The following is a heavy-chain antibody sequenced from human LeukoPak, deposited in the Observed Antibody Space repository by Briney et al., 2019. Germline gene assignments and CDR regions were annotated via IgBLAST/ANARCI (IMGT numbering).Heavy chain of an antibody. CDR1: GYTFTSYD. D-gene: IGHD6-13*01. Sequence: ASVKVSCKASGYTFTSYDINWVRQATGQGLEWMGWMNPNSGNTGYAQKFQGRVTITRNTPISTAYMELSSLRSEDTAVYYCARPGQLAAAGYDAFDIWGQGTMVTVSS. V-gene: IGHV1-8*03. CDR2: MNPNSGNT. J-gene: IGHJ3*02. CDR3: ARPGQLAAAGYDAFDI.